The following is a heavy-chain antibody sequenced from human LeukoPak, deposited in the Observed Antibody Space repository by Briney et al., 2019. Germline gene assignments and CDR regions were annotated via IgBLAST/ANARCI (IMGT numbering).Heavy chain of an antibody. J-gene: IGHJ6*03. Sequence: SVKVSCKASGGTLSRYAISWVRQAPGQGLEWMGRINPIFGTANYAQKFQGRVTITTDESTSTAYMELSSLRSEDTAVYYCARDRRSSSPQRAYYYYYMDVWGKGTTVTVSS. CDR2: INPIFGTA. CDR1: GGTLSRYA. D-gene: IGHD6-6*01. CDR3: ARDRRSSSPQRAYYYYYMDV. V-gene: IGHV1-69*05.